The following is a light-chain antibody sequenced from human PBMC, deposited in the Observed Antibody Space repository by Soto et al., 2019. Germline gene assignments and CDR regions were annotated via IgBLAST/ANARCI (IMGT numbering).Light chain of an antibody. Sequence: SVGRSIKKTNRASQSISSYLNWYKQKPGKAPKLLIYAASSLQSGVPSRFSCSGSETDFALTISSLQPGDSATSICERSCRTPRTFGQGTRLEIK. CDR2: AAS. J-gene: IGKJ5*01. CDR3: ERSCRTPRT. CDR1: QSISSY. V-gene: IGKV1-39*01.